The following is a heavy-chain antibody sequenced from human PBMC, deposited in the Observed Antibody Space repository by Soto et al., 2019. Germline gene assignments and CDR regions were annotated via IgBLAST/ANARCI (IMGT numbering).Heavy chain of an antibody. J-gene: IGHJ5*02. CDR1: GGSVNSYY. D-gene: IGHD5-18*01. Sequence: TLSLTCTVSGGSVNSYYWSWIRQPPGKGLEWIGYMYYRGTTKYNPSLQSRVTISVDTSKNQFSLKLSSVTAADTAVYYCATTGGYSFGDMGVDPWGQGTLVTVSS. V-gene: IGHV4-59*02. CDR3: ATTGGYSFGDMGVDP. CDR2: MYYRGTT.